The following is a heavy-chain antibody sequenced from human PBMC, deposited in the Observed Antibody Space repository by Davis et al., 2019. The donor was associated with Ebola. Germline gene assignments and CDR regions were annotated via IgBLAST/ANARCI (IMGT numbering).Heavy chain of an antibody. CDR2: IYHSGST. J-gene: IGHJ5*02. D-gene: IGHD2-2*01. Sequence: MPSDTLSLTFPAPSGSFRRSNWWTSVRQPPGKRPEWIGGIYHSGSTYYNPSLKSRVTISVEKSKNQFSLKLTSVTAADTAMYYCVRVLGGCSSTSCFFDPWGQGTLVTVSS. CDR3: VRVLGGCSSTSCFFDP. V-gene: IGHV4-4*02. CDR1: SGSFRRSNW.